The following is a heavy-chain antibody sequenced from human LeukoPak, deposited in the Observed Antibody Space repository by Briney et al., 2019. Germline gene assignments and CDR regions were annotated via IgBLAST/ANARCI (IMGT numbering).Heavy chain of an antibody. D-gene: IGHD2-15*01. CDR2: ISAYNGNT. Sequence: ASVKVSCKASGYTFTSYGISWVRQAPGQGLEWMGWISAYNGNTNYAQKLQGRVTMTTDTSTSTAYMGLRSLRSDDTAVYYCARDFRVANYYYGMDVWGQGTTVTVSS. CDR1: GYTFTSYG. V-gene: IGHV1-18*01. CDR3: ARDFRVANYYYGMDV. J-gene: IGHJ6*02.